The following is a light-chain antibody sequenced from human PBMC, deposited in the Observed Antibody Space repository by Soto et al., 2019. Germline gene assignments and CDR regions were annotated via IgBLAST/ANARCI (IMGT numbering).Light chain of an antibody. Sequence: QSVLTQPASVSGSPGQSITISCTGTSSDVGGYDYVSWYQQHPGKVPKLIIYEVTKRPSGVSHRFSGSKSGNAASLTISGLQAEDVADYYCSSYTTSSALVFGGGTKLTVL. CDR2: EVT. CDR3: SSYTTSSALV. V-gene: IGLV2-14*01. J-gene: IGLJ2*01. CDR1: SSDVGGYDY.